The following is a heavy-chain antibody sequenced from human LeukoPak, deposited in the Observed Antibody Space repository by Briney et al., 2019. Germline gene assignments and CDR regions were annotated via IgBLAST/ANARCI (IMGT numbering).Heavy chain of an antibody. D-gene: IGHD6-19*01. CDR2: INSDGSNT. V-gene: IGHV3-74*01. Sequence: GGSLRLSCVASGLTFNSHSMSWVRQAPGKGLVWVSRINSDGSNTNYADSVKGRFTISRDNAKNTLYLQMNSLRADDTAVYYCVPEEKYSSGWYYFDYWGQGTLVTVSS. CDR1: GLTFNSHS. J-gene: IGHJ4*02. CDR3: VPEEKYSSGWYYFDY.